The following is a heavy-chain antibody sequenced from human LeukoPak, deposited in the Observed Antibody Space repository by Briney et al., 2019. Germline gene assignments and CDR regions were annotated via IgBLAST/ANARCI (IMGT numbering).Heavy chain of an antibody. D-gene: IGHD4-11*01. CDR3: ANEYSKGDV. CDR2: ISGSGTST. J-gene: IGHJ3*01. V-gene: IGHV3-23*01. CDR1: GFTFSSYA. Sequence: GGSLRLSCAASGFTFSSYAMSWVRQAPGKGLECVSIISGSGTSTYYADSVKGRFTSSRDNSKNTLYLQMNSLRAEDTAIYYCANEYSKGDVWGQGTTVTVSS.